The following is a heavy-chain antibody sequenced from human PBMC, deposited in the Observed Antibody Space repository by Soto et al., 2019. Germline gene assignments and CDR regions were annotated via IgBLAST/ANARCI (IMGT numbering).Heavy chain of an antibody. J-gene: IGHJ6*02. CDR1: GDSVSSNSAA. CDR3: ARDEYSSSWYEYGMDV. CDR2: TYYRSKWYN. Sequence: SQTLSLTCAISGDSVSSNSAAWNLIRQSPSRFLEWLGRTYYRSKWYNDYAVSVKSRITINPDTSKNQFSLQLNSVTPEDTAVYYCARDEYSSSWYEYGMDVWGQGTTVTVSS. V-gene: IGHV6-1*01. D-gene: IGHD6-13*01.